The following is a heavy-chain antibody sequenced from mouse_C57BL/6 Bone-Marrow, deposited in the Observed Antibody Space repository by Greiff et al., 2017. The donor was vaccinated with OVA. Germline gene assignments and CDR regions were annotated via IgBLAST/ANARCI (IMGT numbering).Heavy chain of an antibody. V-gene: IGHV1-42*01. J-gene: IGHJ2*01. CDR3: ARSIEDY. CDR2: INPSTGGT. Sequence: EVKLVESGPELVKPGASVKISCKASGYSFTGYYMNWVKQSPEKSLEWIGEINPSTGGTTYNQKFKAKATLTVDKSSSTAYMQLKSLTSEDSAVYYCARSIEDYWGQGTTLTVSS. CDR1: GYSFTGYY.